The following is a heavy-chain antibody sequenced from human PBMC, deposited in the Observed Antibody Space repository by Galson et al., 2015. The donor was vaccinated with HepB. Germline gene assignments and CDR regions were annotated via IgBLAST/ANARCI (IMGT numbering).Heavy chain of an antibody. V-gene: IGHV3-23*01. J-gene: IGHJ4*02. CDR2: ISNSGDNT. Sequence: SLRLSCAASGLTFSSSAMGWVRQAPGKGLQWVSSISNSGDNTYFADSVKGRFTISRDNSKNTLYLQMNSLRAEDTAVYSCARSNWGLLGPFDYWGQGTLVTFSS. CDR1: GLTFSSSA. D-gene: IGHD7-27*01. CDR3: ARSNWGLLGPFDY.